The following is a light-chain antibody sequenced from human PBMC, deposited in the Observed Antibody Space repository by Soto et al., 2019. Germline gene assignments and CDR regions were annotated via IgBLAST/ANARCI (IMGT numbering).Light chain of an antibody. Sequence: QSALTQPPSASGSPGQSVTISCTGTPSDVGGYISVSWYQQHPGKAPKLIIYEVVQRPSGVPDRFSGSKSGNTASLTVSGLQAADEADYFCKSYAGSNTYVFGSGTKLTVL. CDR3: KSYAGSNTYV. CDR2: EVV. J-gene: IGLJ1*01. V-gene: IGLV2-8*01. CDR1: PSDVGGYIS.